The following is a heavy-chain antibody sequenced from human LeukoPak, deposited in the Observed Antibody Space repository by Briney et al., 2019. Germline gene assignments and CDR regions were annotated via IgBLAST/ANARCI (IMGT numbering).Heavy chain of an antibody. V-gene: IGHV3-11*01. CDR1: EFTFSSYN. J-gene: IGHJ3*02. Sequence: PGGSLRLSCAASEFTFSSYNMSWIRQAPGKGLEWVSYISSSGSTIYYADSVKGRFTISRDNAKNSLYLQMNSLRAEDTAVYYCARDLSDYGDHDAFDIWGQGTMVTVSS. D-gene: IGHD4-17*01. CDR2: ISSSGSTI. CDR3: ARDLSDYGDHDAFDI.